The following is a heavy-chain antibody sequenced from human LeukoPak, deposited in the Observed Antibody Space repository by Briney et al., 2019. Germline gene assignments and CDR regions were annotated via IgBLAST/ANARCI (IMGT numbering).Heavy chain of an antibody. V-gene: IGHV3-11*01. Sequence: GGSLRLSCAASGFTFSDYYMSWIRQAPGKGLEWVSYISSSGSTTYYADSVKGRFTISRDNSKNTLYLQMNSLRAEDTAVYYCAKVVYYYDSSGYYYVSWGQGTLVTVSS. D-gene: IGHD3-22*01. CDR2: ISSSGSTT. J-gene: IGHJ4*02. CDR1: GFTFSDYY. CDR3: AKVVYYYDSSGYYYVS.